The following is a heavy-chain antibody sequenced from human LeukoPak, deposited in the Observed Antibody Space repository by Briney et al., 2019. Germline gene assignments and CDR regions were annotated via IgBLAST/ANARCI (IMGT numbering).Heavy chain of an antibody. CDR1: GFTVSSNY. D-gene: IGHD5-24*01. V-gene: IGHV3-53*01. CDR3: ARSRDGYNGRFDY. CDR2: IYSGGST. Sequence: PGGSLKLSCAASGFTVSSNYMSWVRQAPGKGLEWVSVIYSGGSTYYADSVKGRFTISRDNSKNTLYLQMNSLRAEDTAVYYCARSRDGYNGRFDYWGQGTLVTVSS. J-gene: IGHJ4*02.